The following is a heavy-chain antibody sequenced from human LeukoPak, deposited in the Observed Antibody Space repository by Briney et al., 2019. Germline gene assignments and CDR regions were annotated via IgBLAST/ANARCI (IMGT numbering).Heavy chain of an antibody. J-gene: IGHJ4*02. CDR1: GYTFTSYG. V-gene: IGHV1-18*01. CDR3: ARRAENYDSSCYYY. D-gene: IGHD3-22*01. CDR2: ISAYNGNT. Sequence: SVKVSCKASGYTFTSYGISWVRQAPGQGLEWMGWISAYNGNTGYAQKFQGRVTMTRGTSTSTAYMELSSLRSEDTAVYYCARRAENYDSSCYYYWGQGTLVTVSS.